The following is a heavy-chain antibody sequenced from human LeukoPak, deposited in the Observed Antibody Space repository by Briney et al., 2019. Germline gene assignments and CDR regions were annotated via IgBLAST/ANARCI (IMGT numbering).Heavy chain of an antibody. CDR2: ISGSGGGT. Sequence: GGSLRLSCAASGFTFSSYAMSWVRQAPGKGLEWVSAISGSGGGTYYADSVKGRFTISRDNSKNTLYLQMNSLRAEDTAVYYCAREADIVVVVAATPLDYWGQGTLVTVSS. CDR1: GFTFSSYA. J-gene: IGHJ4*02. V-gene: IGHV3-23*01. CDR3: AREADIVVVVAATPLDY. D-gene: IGHD2-15*01.